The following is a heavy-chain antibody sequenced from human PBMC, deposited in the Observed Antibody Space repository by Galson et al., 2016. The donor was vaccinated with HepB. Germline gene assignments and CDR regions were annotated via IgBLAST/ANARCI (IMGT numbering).Heavy chain of an antibody. CDR2: ISAYNGDT. D-gene: IGHD1-26*01. CDR1: GYTFSTYG. Sequence: SVKVSCKASGYTFSTYGIAWVRQAPGQGLEWMGWISAYNGDTKYAQKFQGRVTVTTDTSTTTAHMQLKSLTSEDTAVYYCATESAVGATLPFDFWGQGTVVTVSS. CDR3: ATESAVGATLPFDF. J-gene: IGHJ4*02. V-gene: IGHV1-18*01.